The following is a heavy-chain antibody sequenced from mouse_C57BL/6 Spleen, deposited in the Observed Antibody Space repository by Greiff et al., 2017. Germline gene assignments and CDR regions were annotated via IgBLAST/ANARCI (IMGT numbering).Heavy chain of an antibody. V-gene: IGHV1-53*01. J-gene: IGHJ4*01. Sequence: VQLQQPGTELVKPGASVKLSCQASVYTFTSYWMHWVKQRPGHGLEWIGNINPSNGGTNSNEKFKSKATLTVDKSSSTAYMQLSSLTSEDSAVYYCARVDAMDYGGQVTSVTVSS. CDR2: INPSNGGT. CDR3: ARVDAMDY. CDR1: VYTFTSYW.